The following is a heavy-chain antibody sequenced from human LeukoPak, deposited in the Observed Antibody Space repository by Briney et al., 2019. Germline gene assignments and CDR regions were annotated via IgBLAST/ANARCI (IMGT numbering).Heavy chain of an antibody. Sequence: SVKVSCKASGGTFSSYAISWVRQAPGPGLEWMGGIIPIFGTANYAQKFQGRDTITADESTSTAYMELSSLRSEDTAVYYCARSSYDSSEEARTYYFDYWGQGTLVTVSS. CDR2: IIPIFGTA. CDR1: GGTFSSYA. V-gene: IGHV1-69*01. D-gene: IGHD3-22*01. CDR3: ARSSYDSSEEARTYYFDY. J-gene: IGHJ4*02.